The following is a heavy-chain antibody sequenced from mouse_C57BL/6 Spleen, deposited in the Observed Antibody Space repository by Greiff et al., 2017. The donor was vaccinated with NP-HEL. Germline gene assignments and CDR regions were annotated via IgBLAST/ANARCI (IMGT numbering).Heavy chain of an antibody. D-gene: IGHD1-1*02. CDR1: GYAFSSSW. Sequence: VQLQQSGPELVKPGASVKISCKASGYAFSSSWMNWVKQRPGKGLEWIGRIYPGDGDTNYNGKFKGKATLTADKSSSTAYMQLSSLTSEDAAVYVCARGEGGKRYYAMDDGGQGTSVTVSA. CDR3: ARGEGGKRYYAMDD. J-gene: IGHJ4*01. V-gene: IGHV1-82*01. CDR2: IYPGDGDT.